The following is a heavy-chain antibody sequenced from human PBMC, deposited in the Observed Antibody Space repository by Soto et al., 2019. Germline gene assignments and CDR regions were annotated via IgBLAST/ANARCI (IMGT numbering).Heavy chain of an antibody. CDR2: IYYSGST. D-gene: IGHD2-15*01. J-gene: IGHJ5*02. CDR3: ARGTMVVGATISFDP. V-gene: IGHV4-59*01. Sequence: SETLSLTCTVSGGSISSYYWSWIRQPPGKGLEWIGYIYYSGSTNYNPSLKSRVTISVDTSKNQFSLKLSSVTAADTAVYYCARGTMVVGATISFDPWGQGTLVTVSS. CDR1: GGSISSYY.